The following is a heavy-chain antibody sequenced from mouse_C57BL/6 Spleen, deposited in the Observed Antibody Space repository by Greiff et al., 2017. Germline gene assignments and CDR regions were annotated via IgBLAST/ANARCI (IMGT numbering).Heavy chain of an antibody. CDR1: GFTFSSYA. V-gene: IGHV5-4*01. D-gene: IGHD1-1*01. J-gene: IGHJ3*01. CDR2: ISDGGSYT. Sequence: EVHLVESGGGLVKPGGSLKLSCAASGFTFSSYAMSWVRQTPEKRLEWVATISDGGSYTYYPDNVKGRFTISRDNAKNNLYLQMSHLKSEDTAMYYCAREGNYGSSYGFAYWGQGTLVTVSA. CDR3: AREGNYGSSYGFAY.